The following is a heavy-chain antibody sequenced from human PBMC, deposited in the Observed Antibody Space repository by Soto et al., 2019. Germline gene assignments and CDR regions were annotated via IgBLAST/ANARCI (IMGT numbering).Heavy chain of an antibody. CDR3: AHTRLDSYSSSWPD. Sequence: QITLRESGPTLVKPTQTLTLTCSFSGFSLSTSGVGVGWIRQPPGKALEWLALIYWDDEKYYSPSQQNRLTITKDISKTQVVLTMTNMDPVDTATYYCAHTRLDSYSSSWPDWGQGMLVTVSS. CDR2: IYWDDEK. V-gene: IGHV2-5*02. CDR1: GFSLSTSGVG. D-gene: IGHD6-13*01. J-gene: IGHJ4*02.